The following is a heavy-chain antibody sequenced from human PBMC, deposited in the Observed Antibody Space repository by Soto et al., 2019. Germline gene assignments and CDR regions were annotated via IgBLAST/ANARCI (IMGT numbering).Heavy chain of an antibody. CDR2: ISHTGNA. J-gene: IGHJ4*02. CDR3: ARDRECSGGTCYNYFDY. CDR1: GGSITSGDYF. D-gene: IGHD2-15*01. V-gene: IGHV4-30-4*01. Sequence: PSETLSLTCSVSGGSITSGDYFWTWIRQPPGKGLEWIGYISHTGNAYYNPSLKSRGTISLDTSKNQFSLKLSSVTAADTAVYYCARDRECSGGTCYNYFDYWGQGTLVTVSS.